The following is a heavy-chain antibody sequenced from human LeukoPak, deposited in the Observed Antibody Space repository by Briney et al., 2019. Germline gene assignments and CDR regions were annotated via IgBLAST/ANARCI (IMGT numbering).Heavy chain of an antibody. J-gene: IGHJ4*02. D-gene: IGHD3-10*01. V-gene: IGHV1-2*02. CDR1: GYTFSAFH. Sequence: GASVKVSCKASGYTFSAFHTHWVRLAHGQGPEWMGWVNPNSGDTNYAQKFRGRVTMTRDTSINTAYMELSSLRSDDTAVYYCARSNYYGSQSEYWGQGTLVAVSS. CDR3: ARSNYYGSQSEY. CDR2: VNPNSGDT.